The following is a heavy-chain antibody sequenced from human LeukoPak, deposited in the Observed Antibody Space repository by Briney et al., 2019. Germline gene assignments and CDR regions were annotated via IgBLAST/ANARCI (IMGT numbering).Heavy chain of an antibody. CDR3: TRSITGTTFGY. Sequence: GGSLRLSCTASGFTFGDYAMSWFRQAPGKGLEWVGFIRSKAYGGTTEYAASVKGRFTISRDDSKSIAYLQMNSLKTEDTAVYYCTRSITGTTFGYWGQGTLVTVSS. CDR1: GFTFGDYA. CDR2: IRSKAYGGTT. D-gene: IGHD1-7*01. V-gene: IGHV3-49*03. J-gene: IGHJ4*02.